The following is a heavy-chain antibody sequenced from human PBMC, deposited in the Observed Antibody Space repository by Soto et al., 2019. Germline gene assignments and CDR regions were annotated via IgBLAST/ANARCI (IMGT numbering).Heavy chain of an antibody. CDR1: GFTFSSYA. D-gene: IGHD3-22*01. V-gene: IGHV3-23*01. J-gene: IGHJ4*02. Sequence: PVGSLRLSCAASGFTFSSYAMSWVRQAPGKGLEWVSAISGSGGSTYYADSVKGRFTISRDNSKNTLYLQMNSLRAEDTAVYYCAKGISYYYDSSAYFDYWGQGTLVTVSS. CDR2: ISGSGGST. CDR3: AKGISYYYDSSAYFDY.